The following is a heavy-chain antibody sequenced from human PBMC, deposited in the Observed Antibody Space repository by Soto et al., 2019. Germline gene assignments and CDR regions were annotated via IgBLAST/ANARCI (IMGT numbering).Heavy chain of an antibody. CDR2: INHSGST. CDR3: ARGLVNGGLGGPNWFDP. CDR1: GGSFSGYC. J-gene: IGHJ5*02. V-gene: IGHV4-34*01. D-gene: IGHD3-16*02. Sequence: PSETLSLTCAVYGGSFSGYCWSWIRQPPGKGLEWIGEINHSGSTNYNPSLKSRVTISVGTSKNQFSLKLSSVTAADTAVYYCARGLVNGGLGGPNWFDPWGQGTLVTVSS.